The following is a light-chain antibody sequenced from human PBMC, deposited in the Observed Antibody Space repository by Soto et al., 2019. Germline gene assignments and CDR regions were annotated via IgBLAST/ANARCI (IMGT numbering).Light chain of an antibody. J-gene: IGKJ1*01. CDR3: QQYYSYPWT. Sequence: DIQMTQSPSTLSASVGDRVTITCRASQSISSWLAWYQQKPGKAPKGLIYKASTLESGAPSRFSGSGSGTEFTLTISSLQPDDFATYYCQQYYSYPWTFGQGTNVDI. CDR1: QSISSW. V-gene: IGKV1-5*03. CDR2: KAS.